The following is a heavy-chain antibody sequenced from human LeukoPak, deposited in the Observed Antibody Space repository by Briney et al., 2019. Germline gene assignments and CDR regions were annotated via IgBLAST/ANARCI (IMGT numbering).Heavy chain of an antibody. CDR1: GFTFSSHA. V-gene: IGHV3-23*01. CDR3: GTPSGRHPNYDFDH. CDR2: ISDSGRET. J-gene: IGHJ4*02. D-gene: IGHD1-26*01. Sequence: GGSLRLSCAASGFTFSSHAMSWVRQAPGKGLEWVSAISDSGRETFYTDSVKGRFTISRDNSKNTLYLEMNSLRAEDTAVYYCGTPSGRHPNYDFDHWGQGTLVTVSS.